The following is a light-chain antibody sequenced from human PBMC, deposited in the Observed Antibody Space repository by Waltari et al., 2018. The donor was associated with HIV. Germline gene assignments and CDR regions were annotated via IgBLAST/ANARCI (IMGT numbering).Light chain of an antibody. V-gene: IGLV3-21*02. J-gene: IGLJ1*01. CDR3: QVWDSSSDHYV. CDR1: NIGTKS. Sequence: SYVLTQPPSVSVAPGQTARITCGGNNIGTKSVHWYQHKPGQAPVLVIYDDGDRPSGIPERLSGSHSGNTATLTISRVEAGDEADYYCQVWDSSSDHYVFGSGSKVTV. CDR2: DDG.